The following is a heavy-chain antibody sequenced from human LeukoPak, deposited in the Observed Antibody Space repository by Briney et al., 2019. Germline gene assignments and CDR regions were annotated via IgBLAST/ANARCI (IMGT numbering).Heavy chain of an antibody. Sequence: VASVKVSCKASGYTFTKYYIHWVRQAPGQGLELMGIINPSAGSTNYAQKFQGRVTMTRDTSISTAYMELSRLRSDDTAVYYCARGGESYRHDYWGQGTLVTVSS. CDR1: GYTFTKYY. J-gene: IGHJ4*02. CDR2: INPSAGST. D-gene: IGHD1-26*01. V-gene: IGHV1-2*02. CDR3: ARGGESYRHDY.